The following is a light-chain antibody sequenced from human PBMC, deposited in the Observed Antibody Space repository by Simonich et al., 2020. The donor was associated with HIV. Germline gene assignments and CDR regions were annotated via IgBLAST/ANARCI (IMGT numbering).Light chain of an antibody. CDR1: SSDVGGYNY. CDR3: CSYAGSHTFV. J-gene: IGLJ2*01. Sequence: QSALTQPSSVSGSPGQSITISCTGTSSDVGGYNYVSWSQHHPGKATKLMIYEVSKWPSGVPARFSGSKSGNTASLTISGLQAEDEADYYCCSYAGSHTFVFGGGTKLTVL. V-gene: IGLV2-11*01. CDR2: EVS.